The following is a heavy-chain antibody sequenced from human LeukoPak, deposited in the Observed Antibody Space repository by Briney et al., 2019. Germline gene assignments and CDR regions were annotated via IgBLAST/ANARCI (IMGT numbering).Heavy chain of an antibody. V-gene: IGHV3-30-3*01. CDR3: ARADIVVVPAAILDY. CDR1: GFTFSSYA. Sequence: PGRSLRLSCAASGFTFSSYAMHWVRQAPGKGLEWVAVISYDGSNKYYADSVKGRFTISRDNSKNTLYLQMNSLRAEDTAVYYCARADIVVVPAAILDYWGQGTLVTVSS. J-gene: IGHJ4*02. D-gene: IGHD2-2*02. CDR2: ISYDGSNK.